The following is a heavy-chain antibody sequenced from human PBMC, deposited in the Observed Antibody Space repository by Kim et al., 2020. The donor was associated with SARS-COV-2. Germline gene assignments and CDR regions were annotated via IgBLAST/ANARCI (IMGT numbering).Heavy chain of an antibody. D-gene: IGHD2-2*01. CDR3: ARTDIVVVPAATYYCYYGMDV. Sequence: ASVKVSCKASGYTFTSYAMNWVRQAPGQGLEWMGWINTNTGNPTYAQGFTGRFVFSLDTSVSTAYLQISSLKAEDTAVYYCARTDIVVVPAATYYCYYGMDVWGQGTTVTVSS. CDR1: GYTFTSYA. J-gene: IGHJ6*02. V-gene: IGHV7-4-1*02. CDR2: INTNTGNP.